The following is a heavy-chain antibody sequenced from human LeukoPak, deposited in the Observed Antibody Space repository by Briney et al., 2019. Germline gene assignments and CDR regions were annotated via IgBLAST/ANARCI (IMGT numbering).Heavy chain of an antibody. CDR2: ISGSGGST. V-gene: IGHV3-23*01. CDR1: GFTFSSYA. D-gene: IGHD3-22*01. CDR3: AKDTTMIVTNNWFDP. Sequence: PGGSLRLSCAATGFTFSSYAMSWVRQAPGKGLEWVSAISGSGGSTYYADSVKCRFTISRDNAKNTLYLQMNSLRAEDTAVYYCAKDTTMIVTNNWFDPWGQGTLVTVSS. J-gene: IGHJ5*02.